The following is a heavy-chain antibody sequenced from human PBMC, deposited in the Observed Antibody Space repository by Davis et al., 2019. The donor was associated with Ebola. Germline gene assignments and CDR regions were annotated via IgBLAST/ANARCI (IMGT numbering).Heavy chain of an antibody. CDR3: TTGGYSYSDFY. CDR1: GFTFSNAW. CDR2: IKSKTDGGTT. J-gene: IGHJ4*02. D-gene: IGHD5-18*01. Sequence: GESLKISCAASGFTFSNAWMNWVRQAPGKGLEWVGRIKSKTDGGTTDYAAPVKGRFTISRDDSKNTLYLQMNSLKTEDTAVYYCTTGGYSYSDFYWGQGTLVTVSS. V-gene: IGHV3-15*07.